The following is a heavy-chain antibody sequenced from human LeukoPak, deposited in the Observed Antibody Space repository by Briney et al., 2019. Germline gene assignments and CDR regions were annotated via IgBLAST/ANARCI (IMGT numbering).Heavy chain of an antibody. J-gene: IGHJ4*02. CDR3: AKGNGYSYGRYYFDY. D-gene: IGHD5-18*01. V-gene: IGHV3-7*03. CDR2: IKQDGSEK. CDR1: GFTFSNYF. Sequence: GGSLRLSCAASGFTFSNYFMGWVRQAPGKGLEWVADIKQDGSEKNYVDSVKGRFTISRDNSKNTLYLQVNILRAEDTAVYYCAKGNGYSYGRYYFDYWGQGTLVTVSS.